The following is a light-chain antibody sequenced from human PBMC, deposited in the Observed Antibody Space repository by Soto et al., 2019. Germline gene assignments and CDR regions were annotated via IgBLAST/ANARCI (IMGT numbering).Light chain of an antibody. CDR2: CGF. V-gene: IGKV3-20*01. Sequence: IVLSQSPATLSLSPGQRATFSCRDSQSVSSNYLAWYHQKPGQAATLLLYCGFKRTTGIPDRFIGSGSGTDVTPPISRREPEDYAVDCCRQYESSPWTFGQGTKVDIK. J-gene: IGKJ1*01. CDR3: RQYESSPWT. CDR1: QSVSSNY.